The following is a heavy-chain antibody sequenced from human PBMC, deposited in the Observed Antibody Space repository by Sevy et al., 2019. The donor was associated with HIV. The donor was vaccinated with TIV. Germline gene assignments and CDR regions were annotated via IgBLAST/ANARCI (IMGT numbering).Heavy chain of an antibody. CDR3: LRNSLKTSAVHLPYYFDF. CDR2: ISHSGNTI. V-gene: IGHV3-11*01. CDR1: GFTFTDYY. J-gene: IGHJ4*02. Sequence: GGSLRLSCAASGFTFTDYYMSWIRQSPGKGLEWVSYISHSGNTIYYADSVNGRFTISRDNAKNSLFLHMTSLTAEATAFHYCLRNSLKTSAVHLPYYFDFWGQGTLVTVSS. D-gene: IGHD3-9*01.